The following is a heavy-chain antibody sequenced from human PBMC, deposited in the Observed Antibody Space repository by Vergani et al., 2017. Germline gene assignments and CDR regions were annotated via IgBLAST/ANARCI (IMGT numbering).Heavy chain of an antibody. D-gene: IGHD2-2*01. CDR3: AKDHNIVVVPAASGY. CDR2: ISGSGGST. V-gene: IGHV3-23*01. Sequence: EVQLLESGGGLVQPGGSLRLSCAASGFTFSSYAMSWVRQAPGKGLEWVSAISGSGGSTCYADSVKGRFTISRDNSKNTLYLQMNSLRAEDTAVYYCAKDHNIVVVPAASGYWGQGTLVTVSS. J-gene: IGHJ4*02. CDR1: GFTFSSYA.